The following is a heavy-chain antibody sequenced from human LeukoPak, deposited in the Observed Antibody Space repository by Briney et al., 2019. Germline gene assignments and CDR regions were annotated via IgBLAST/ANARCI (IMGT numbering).Heavy chain of an antibody. Sequence: PSETLSLTCAVYGGSFSGYYWSWIRQPPGKGLEWIGEINHSGSTNYNPSLKGRVTISVDTSKNQFSLKLSSVTAADTAVYYCARVMGGLYDFWSGYYRNWFDPWGQGTLVTVSS. D-gene: IGHD3-3*01. CDR2: INHSGST. CDR1: GGSFSGYY. CDR3: ARVMGGLYDFWSGYYRNWFDP. V-gene: IGHV4-34*01. J-gene: IGHJ5*02.